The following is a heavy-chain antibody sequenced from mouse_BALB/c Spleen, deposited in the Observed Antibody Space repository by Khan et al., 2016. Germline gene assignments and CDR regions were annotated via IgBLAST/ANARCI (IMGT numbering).Heavy chain of an antibody. J-gene: IGHJ2*01. D-gene: IGHD2-1*01. CDR1: GYTFTNYG. CDR3: ARIYYGNYYFDY. CDR2: INTYTGEP. Sequence: LVESGPELKKPGETVKISCKASGYTFTNYGMNWVKQAPGKGLKWMGWINTYTGEPTYADDFKGRFAFSLETSASTAYLQINNLKNEDMATYFCARIYYGNYYFDYWGQGTTLTVSS. V-gene: IGHV9-1*02.